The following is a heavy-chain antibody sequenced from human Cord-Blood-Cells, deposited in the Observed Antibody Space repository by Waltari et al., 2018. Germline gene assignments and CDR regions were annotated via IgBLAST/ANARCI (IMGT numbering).Heavy chain of an antibody. CDR2: INHSGST. J-gene: IGHJ5*02. Sequence: QVQLQQWGAGLLKPSETLSLTCAVYGGSFSGSYWRWIRQPPGKGLEWIGEINHSGSTNYNPSLKSRVTISVDTSKNQFSLKLSSVTAADTAVYYCARGIVVVPAAMFPWFDPWGQGTLVTVSS. V-gene: IGHV4-34*01. CDR1: GGSFSGSY. D-gene: IGHD2-2*01. CDR3: ARGIVVVPAAMFPWFDP.